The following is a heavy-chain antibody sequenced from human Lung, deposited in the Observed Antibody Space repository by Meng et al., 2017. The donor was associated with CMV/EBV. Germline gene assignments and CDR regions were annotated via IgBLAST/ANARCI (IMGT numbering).Heavy chain of an antibody. V-gene: IGHV4-59*01. CDR1: GGSISSYY. D-gene: IGHD6-13*01. J-gene: IGHJ6*02. CDR2: IYYSGST. CDR3: ARLYSSSWFLPSGMDV. Sequence: SEPLSFTCSAPGGSISSYYWSWIRQPPGKGLEWIGYIYYSGSTNYNPSLKSRVTISVDTSKNQFSLKLSSVTAADTAVYYCARLYSSSWFLPSGMDVWGQGXTVTVSS.